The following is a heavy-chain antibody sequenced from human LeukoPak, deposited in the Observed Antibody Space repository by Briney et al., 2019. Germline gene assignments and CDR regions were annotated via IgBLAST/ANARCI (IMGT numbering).Heavy chain of an antibody. Sequence: GGSLRLSCAASGFTFSSYGMHWVRQAPGKGLEWVAFIRYDGSNKYYADSVKGRFTISRDNSKNTLYLQMNSLRAEDTAVYYCAKDQGGYSGYHMDVWGKGTTVTISS. CDR2: IRYDGSNK. J-gene: IGHJ6*03. D-gene: IGHD5-12*01. V-gene: IGHV3-30*02. CDR3: AKDQGGYSGYHMDV. CDR1: GFTFSSYG.